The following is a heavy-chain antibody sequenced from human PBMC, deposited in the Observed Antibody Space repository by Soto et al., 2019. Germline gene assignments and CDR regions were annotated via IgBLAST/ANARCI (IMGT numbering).Heavy chain of an antibody. CDR2: MNPNNDDT. CDR3: ARGVESSHGWGNRFDP. V-gene: IGHV1-8*01. CDR1: GYTFNNYD. J-gene: IGHJ5*02. D-gene: IGHD3-10*01. Sequence: QERLVQSGAEVKEPGASVKVSCKASGYTFNNYDINWVRQAPGEGLEWMGWMNPNNDDTGLAAKFQGRVTLTKSASSNTAYLELTSLTSEDTAVYFCARGVESSHGWGNRFDPWGQGTLVTV.